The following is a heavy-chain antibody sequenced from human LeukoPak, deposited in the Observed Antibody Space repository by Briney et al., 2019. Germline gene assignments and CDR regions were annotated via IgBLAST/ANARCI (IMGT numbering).Heavy chain of an antibody. J-gene: IGHJ6*03. CDR1: GFTFNNYN. Sequence: PGGSVRLSCVASGFTFNNYNMNWVRQAPGKALEWVSFITCSSTYIFYADSVKGRFTTSRDNAKNSLYLQMNSLGPEDTALYYCARDPYSGNYGNYYYYYMDVWGKGTTVTISS. D-gene: IGHD1-26*01. CDR3: ARDPYSGNYGNYYYYYMDV. V-gene: IGHV3-21*01. CDR2: ITCSSTYI.